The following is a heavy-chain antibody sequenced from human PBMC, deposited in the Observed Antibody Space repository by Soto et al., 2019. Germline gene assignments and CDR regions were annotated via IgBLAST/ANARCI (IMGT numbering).Heavy chain of an antibody. J-gene: IGHJ4*02. V-gene: IGHV3-23*01. CDR2: ISGSGGST. CDR3: ARCSPTYSSGLKAYSFDY. CDR1: GFTFSSYA. D-gene: IGHD6-19*01. Sequence: EVQLLESGGGLVQPGGSLRLSCAASGFTFSSYAMSWVRQAPGKGLEWVSFISGSGGSTYYADSVKGRFTISRDNSRNTLYLQMNSLRAEGTAVYYCARCSPTYSSGLKAYSFDYWCQGTVVTVSS.